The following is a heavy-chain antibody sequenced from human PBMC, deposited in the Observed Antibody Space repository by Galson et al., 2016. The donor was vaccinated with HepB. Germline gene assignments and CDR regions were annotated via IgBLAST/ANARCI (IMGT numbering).Heavy chain of an antibody. J-gene: IGHJ4*02. CDR3: AKGGDSDN. D-gene: IGHD2-21*02. V-gene: IGHV3-23*01. CDR2: IDGKDDTT. Sequence: SLRLSCAASGFTFSSSSMSWVRQAPGKGLEWVSSIDGKDDTTYYADSVKGRFTISRDRSKNILSLQMNSLRADDTAVYYCAKGGDSDNWGQGTLVTVSS. CDR1: GFTFSSSS.